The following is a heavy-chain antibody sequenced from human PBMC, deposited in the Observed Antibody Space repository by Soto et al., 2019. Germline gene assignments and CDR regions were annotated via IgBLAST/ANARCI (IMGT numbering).Heavy chain of an antibody. CDR1: GFSFSTYA. CDR2: ISSSSNRI. V-gene: IGHV3-23*01. CDR3: AKWAGGDHYYYGMDV. J-gene: IGHJ6*02. D-gene: IGHD3-16*01. Sequence: EVQLLQSGGGVVQPGGSLSLSCAASGFSFSTYAMSWVRQAPGKGLEWVSSISSSSNRIYYTDSVRGRFTISRDNSKNSLYLQINSLIVDDTAVYYCAKWAGGDHYYYGMDVWGQGTAVTVSS.